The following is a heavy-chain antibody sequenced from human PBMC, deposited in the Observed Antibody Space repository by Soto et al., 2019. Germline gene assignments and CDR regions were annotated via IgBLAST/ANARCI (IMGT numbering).Heavy chain of an antibody. V-gene: IGHV1-8*01. D-gene: IGHD3-10*01. J-gene: IGHJ4*02. Sequence: QVQLVQSGAELKKPGASVKVSCKASGYTFSNYDMNWVRQATGQGPEWIGWVNPNNGDTGYAQKFQGRVTLTTDISTTTAYMALTGLRSEDTAIYYCAKVSRKGSAIDFDYWGQGTLITVSS. CDR3: AKVSRKGSAIDFDY. CDR1: GYTFSNYD. CDR2: VNPNNGDT.